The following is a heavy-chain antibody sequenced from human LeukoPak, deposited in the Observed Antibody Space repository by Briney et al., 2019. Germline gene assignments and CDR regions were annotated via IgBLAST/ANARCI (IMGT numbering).Heavy chain of an antibody. V-gene: IGHV5-51*01. CDR1: GSTFTSYW. CDR3: ARSRSPMIINWFDP. CDR2: IYPGDSDT. Sequence: GESLKISCKGSGSTFTSYWIGWVGRLPGKGREWMGSIYPGDSDTRYSPSFQGQVTISADKSISTAYLQWSSLKASDTAMYYCARSRSPMIINWFDPWGQGTLVTVSS. J-gene: IGHJ5*02. D-gene: IGHD3-22*01.